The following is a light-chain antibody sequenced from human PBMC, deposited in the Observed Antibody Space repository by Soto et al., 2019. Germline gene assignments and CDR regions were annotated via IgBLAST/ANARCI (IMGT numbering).Light chain of an antibody. V-gene: IGLV2-14*01. CDR1: SSDVGIYNY. CDR3: SSYTTSSTRV. J-gene: IGLJ1*01. CDR2: EVT. Sequence: QSVLTQPASVSGSPGQSIAISCTGSSSDVGIYNYVSWYQQHPGKVPKLIIYEVTNRPSGVSNRFSGSKSGNTASLTISGLQAEDEDDYYCSSYTTSSTRVFGTGTKVTV.